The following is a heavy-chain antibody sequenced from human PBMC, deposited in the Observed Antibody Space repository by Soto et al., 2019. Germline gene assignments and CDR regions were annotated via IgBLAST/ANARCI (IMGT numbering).Heavy chain of an antibody. J-gene: IGHJ5*02. V-gene: IGHV4-30-4*01. Sequence: QVQLQESGPGLVKPSQTLSLTCTVSGGSISSGDFCWSWIRQPPGKGLEWIGYIYYSGSTYYNPSLTSRVTRPVDTSKNQFSLKLSSVTAADTAVYYSASAGGVRSNWFDPWGQGTLVTVSS. CDR3: ASAGGVRSNWFDP. CDR2: IYYSGST. D-gene: IGHD3-10*01. CDR1: GGSISSGDFC.